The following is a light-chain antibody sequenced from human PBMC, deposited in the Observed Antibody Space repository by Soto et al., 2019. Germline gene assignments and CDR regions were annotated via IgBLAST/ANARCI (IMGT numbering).Light chain of an antibody. V-gene: IGKV3-20*01. CDR1: QSLTSTY. CDR3: QQYDASARYI. CDR2: KTS. J-gene: IGKJ2*01. Sequence: EIVLTQSPGTLSLSPGERATLSCTASQSLTSTYSAWYQQKVGLAPRLLIYKTSTRATGIPDRFSGSGSGTDFTLTISRLEPDDFAVYYCQQYDASARYIFGQGTRLEIK.